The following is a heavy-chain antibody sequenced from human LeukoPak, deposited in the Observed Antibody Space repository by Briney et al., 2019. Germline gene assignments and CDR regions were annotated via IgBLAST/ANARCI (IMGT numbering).Heavy chain of an antibody. CDR2: IYYSGST. V-gene: IGHV4-59*01. Sequence: SETLSLTCTVSGGSISSYYWSWIRQPPGKGLERIGYIYYSGSTNYNPSLKSRVTISVDTSKNQFSLKLSSVTAADTAVYYCARGLLGSYAFDIWGQGTMVTVSS. D-gene: IGHD2-15*01. J-gene: IGHJ3*02. CDR1: GGSISSYY. CDR3: ARGLLGSYAFDI.